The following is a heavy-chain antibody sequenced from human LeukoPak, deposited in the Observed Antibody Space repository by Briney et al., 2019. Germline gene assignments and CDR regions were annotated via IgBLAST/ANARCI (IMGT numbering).Heavy chain of an antibody. CDR1: GFTFSSYE. D-gene: IGHD6-13*01. CDR3: ARGIAAAGRGAY. Sequence: GGSLRLSCAASGFTFSSYEMNWVRQAPGKGLEWVSSISSSSSYIYYADSVKGRFTISRDNAKNLLYLQMNSLRAEDTAVYYCARGIAAAGRGAYWGQGTLVTVSS. V-gene: IGHV3-21*01. J-gene: IGHJ4*02. CDR2: ISSSSSYI.